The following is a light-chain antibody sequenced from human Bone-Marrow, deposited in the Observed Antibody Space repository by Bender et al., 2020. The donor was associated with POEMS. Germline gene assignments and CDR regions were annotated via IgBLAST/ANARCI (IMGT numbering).Light chain of an antibody. V-gene: IGLV2-8*01. Sequence: QSALTQPPSASGSPGQSVTISCTGTSSDVGGHNTVSWYQQHPGKVPKLIISEVTKRPSGVPDRFSGSKSGNTSSLTISGLQAEDEGDYYCASYAGSTYVFGTGTTVTVL. CDR1: SSDVGGHNT. CDR3: ASYAGSTYV. CDR2: EVT. J-gene: IGLJ1*01.